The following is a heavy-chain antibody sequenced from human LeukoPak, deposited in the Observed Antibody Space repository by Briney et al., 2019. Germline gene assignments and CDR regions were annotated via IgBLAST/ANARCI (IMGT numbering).Heavy chain of an antibody. J-gene: IGHJ2*01. CDR3: ARRHDTAMVSDL. CDR1: GGSISSYY. Sequence: KPSETLSLSCTVSGGSISSYYWSWIRQPPGNGLEWIGYIYYSGSTNYNPSLKSRVTISVDTSRNQFSLKLSSVTAADTAVYYCARRHDTAMVSDLWGRGTLVTVSS. CDR2: IYYSGST. D-gene: IGHD5-18*01. V-gene: IGHV4-59*08.